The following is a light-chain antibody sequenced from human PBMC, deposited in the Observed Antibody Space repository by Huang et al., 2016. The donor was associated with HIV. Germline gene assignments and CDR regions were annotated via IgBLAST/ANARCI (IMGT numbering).Light chain of an antibody. V-gene: IGKV3-11*01. CDR1: QGVSSY. CDR2: DAS. CDR3: QQRSNWAPIT. Sequence: EIVLTQSPATLSLYPGERATLPCRASQGVSSYLAWDQQKPGHAPRLLIHDASKSATGIAARFSGSGSGTDFTLTISSREPEDFAVYYCQQRSNWAPITFGGGTKVEIK. J-gene: IGKJ4*01.